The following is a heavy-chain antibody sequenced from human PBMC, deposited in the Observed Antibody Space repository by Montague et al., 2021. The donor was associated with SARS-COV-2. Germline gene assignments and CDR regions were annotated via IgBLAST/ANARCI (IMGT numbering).Heavy chain of an antibody. CDR2: TYYRSKWYN. CDR3: ARGGSWLYYFDY. D-gene: IGHD6-13*01. V-gene: IGHV6-1*01. Sequence: CAISGDSVSSNSAAWNWIRQSPPRGLEWLGRTYYRSKWYNDYAVSVKSRITINPDTSKDQFSLQLNSVTPEDTAVYYCARGGSWLYYFDYWGQGTLVTVSS. CDR1: GDSVSSNSAA. J-gene: IGHJ4*02.